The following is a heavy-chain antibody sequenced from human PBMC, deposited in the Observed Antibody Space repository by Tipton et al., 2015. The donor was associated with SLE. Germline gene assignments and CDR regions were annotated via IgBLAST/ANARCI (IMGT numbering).Heavy chain of an antibody. D-gene: IGHD3-10*01. CDR3: ARTLLWFRDRYGMDV. J-gene: IGHJ6*02. Sequence: RSLRLSCAASGFTFSSYAMHWVRQAPGKGLEWVAVISYDGSNKYYADSVKGRFTISRDNSKNTLYLQMNSLRAEDTAMYYCARTLLWFRDRYGMDVWGQGTTVTVSS. CDR2: ISYDGSNK. V-gene: IGHV3-30*04. CDR1: GFTFSSYA.